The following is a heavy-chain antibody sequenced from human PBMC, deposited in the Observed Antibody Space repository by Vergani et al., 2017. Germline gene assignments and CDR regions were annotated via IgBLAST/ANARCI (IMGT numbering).Heavy chain of an antibody. CDR1: GGSISSYY. V-gene: IGHV4-59*08. CDR2: IYYSGST. D-gene: IGHD3-9*01. J-gene: IGHJ5*02. Sequence: QVQLQESGPGLVKPSETLSLTCTVSGGSISSYYWSWIRQPPGKGLEWIGYIYYSGSTYYNPSLKSRAAISVDTSKNQFSLNLSSVTAADTGVYYCARHQTPLTISGFDPWGQGTLVTVAS. CDR3: ARHQTPLTISGFDP.